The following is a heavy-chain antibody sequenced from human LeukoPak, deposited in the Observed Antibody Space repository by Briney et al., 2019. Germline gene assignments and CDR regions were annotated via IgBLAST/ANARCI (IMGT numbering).Heavy chain of an antibody. J-gene: IGHJ3*02. CDR2: INQDGSEK. Sequence: GGSLRLSCAASGFTFGIYWMTWVRQAPGKGLEWVANINQDGSEKYYVDSVKGRFTISRDNAKNSLYLQMNSLRAEDTAVYYCARDLSPYYDSSAYYDAFDIWGQGTMVSVSS. CDR3: ARDLSPYYDSSAYYDAFDI. V-gene: IGHV3-7*01. CDR1: GFTFGIYW. D-gene: IGHD3-22*01.